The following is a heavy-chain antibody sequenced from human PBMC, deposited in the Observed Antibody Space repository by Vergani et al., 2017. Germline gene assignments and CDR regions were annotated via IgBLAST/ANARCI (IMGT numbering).Heavy chain of an antibody. CDR3: ANEGSANRIRGWLDH. J-gene: IGHJ4*02. Sequence: AYLVQSGGGVVQPGGSLRLSCVASGFSVSNSGMHWVRQTPGKGLEWVAFIQYDGSDIFYADFVEGRFTISRDNSKNSLYLQMRSLRFDDTAVYYCANEGSANRIRGWLDHWGQGALVTVSS. D-gene: IGHD3-10*01. CDR1: GFSVSNSG. CDR2: IQYDGSDI. V-gene: IGHV3-30*02.